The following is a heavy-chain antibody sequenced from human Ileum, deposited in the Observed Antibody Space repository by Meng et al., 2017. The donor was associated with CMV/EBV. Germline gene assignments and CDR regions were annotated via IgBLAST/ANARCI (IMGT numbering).Heavy chain of an antibody. V-gene: IGHV4-4*07. CDR1: GGSLTSYY. CDR2: IHPTGTT. Sequence: QLQLQESGPSLLQPSETLSLTFTVTGGSLTSYYWTWIRQPAGKGLEWIGRIHPTGTTDDNPSLRSRVSMSLDKSKNQFSLKLTSVTAADTAVYYCARAAARGVPVDLWGQGTLVTVSS. D-gene: IGHD3-10*01. J-gene: IGHJ5*02. CDR3: ARAAARGVPVDL.